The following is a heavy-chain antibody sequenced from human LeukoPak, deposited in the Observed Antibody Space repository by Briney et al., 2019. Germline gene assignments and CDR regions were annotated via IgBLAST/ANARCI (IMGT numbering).Heavy chain of an antibody. CDR3: ARDAVTVNSYYFDY. Sequence: PSETLSLTCTVSGGSISGYYWSWIRQPAGKGLEWIGRIYTSGTTNYNPSLKSRVTISVDTSKNQFSLKLSSVTAADTAVYYCARDAVTVNSYYFDYWGQGTLVTVSS. CDR1: GGSISGYY. V-gene: IGHV4-4*07. D-gene: IGHD4-11*01. CDR2: IYTSGTT. J-gene: IGHJ4*02.